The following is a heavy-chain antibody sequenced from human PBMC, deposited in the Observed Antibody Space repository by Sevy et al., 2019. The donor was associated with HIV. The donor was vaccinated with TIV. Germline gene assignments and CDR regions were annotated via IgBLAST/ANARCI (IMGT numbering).Heavy chain of an antibody. Sequence: GGSLRLSCAASGFIFNTYAMHWVRQAPGKGLEWVAVISYDGINKYYADSVKGRFTISRDNSRNTLDLQMNSLISEDTALYYCASTGYCTGGSCYSPFGYWGQGTLVTVSS. CDR2: ISYDGINK. D-gene: IGHD2-15*01. CDR1: GFIFNTYA. CDR3: ASTGYCTGGSCYSPFGY. J-gene: IGHJ4*02. V-gene: IGHV3-30-3*01.